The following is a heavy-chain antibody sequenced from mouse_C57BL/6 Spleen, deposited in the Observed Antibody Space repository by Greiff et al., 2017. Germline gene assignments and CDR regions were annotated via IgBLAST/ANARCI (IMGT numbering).Heavy chain of an antibody. CDR3: TREAPWGLFDV. V-gene: IGHV5-9-1*02. J-gene: IGHJ1*03. Sequence: EVKLVESGEGLVKPGGSLKLSCAASGFTFSSSAMSWVRQTPETRLEWVAYISSGGDYIYYADTVKGRFTISRDNARNTLYLQMSSLKSEDTAMYYCTREAPWGLFDVWGTGTTVTVSS. CDR2: ISSGGDYI. CDR1: GFTFSSSA.